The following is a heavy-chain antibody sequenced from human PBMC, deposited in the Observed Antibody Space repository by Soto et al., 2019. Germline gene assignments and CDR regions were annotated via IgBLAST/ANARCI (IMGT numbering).Heavy chain of an antibody. J-gene: IGHJ4*02. CDR2: ISILSTYT. D-gene: IGHD2-15*01. V-gene: IGHV3-21*01. Sequence: GVSLRLSSAASGFSFSSYNMNWVRQAPGKGLEWVSSISILSTYTNYADSVKGRFTISRDNDKNSLYLQMDSLRVEDTAVYYCARDPPLSSIVVVGVDDFWGQGTLVTVSS. CDR1: GFSFSSYN. CDR3: ARDPPLSSIVVVGVDDF.